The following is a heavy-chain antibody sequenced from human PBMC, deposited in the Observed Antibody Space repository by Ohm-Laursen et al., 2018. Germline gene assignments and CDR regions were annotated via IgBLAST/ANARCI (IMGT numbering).Heavy chain of an antibody. J-gene: IGHJ3*02. CDR2: ISTGGFTT. Sequence: SLRLSCSASGFPFSGYSMNWVRQAPGKGLGWVSAISTGGFTTFYADSVKDRFTIARDNSDNTLYLQMDSLRAEDTARYYCAKGVGYDSSGYVAFDIWGQGTMVTVSS. V-gene: IGHV3-23*01. CDR1: GFPFSGYS. CDR3: AKGVGYDSSGYVAFDI. D-gene: IGHD3-22*01.